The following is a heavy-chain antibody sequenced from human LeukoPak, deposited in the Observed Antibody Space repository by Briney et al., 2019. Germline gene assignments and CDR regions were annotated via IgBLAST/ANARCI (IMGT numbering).Heavy chain of an antibody. J-gene: IGHJ3*02. CDR3: ARGSSRSFDI. D-gene: IGHD3-10*01. CDR2: MNPNSGNA. CDR1: GYTFTTSD. Sequence: ASVMVSCKASGYTFTTSDINWVRQAPGQGLQWMGWMNPNSGNAVYAQKFQGRVTMTRSTSINTAYMELSSLRSEDTAVYYCARGSSRSFDIWGLGTMVTVSS. V-gene: IGHV1-8*01.